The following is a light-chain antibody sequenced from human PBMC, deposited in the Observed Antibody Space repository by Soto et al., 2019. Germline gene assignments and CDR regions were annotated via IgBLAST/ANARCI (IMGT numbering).Light chain of an antibody. J-gene: IGKJ2*02. CDR2: GAS. CDR1: QSVSSN. Sequence: EIVMTQSPATLSVSPGERATLSCRVSQSVSSNLAWYQQKPGQAPRLLIYGASTRATGIPARFSGSGSGTEFTLTISSLQSEDFAVYYCQQYRTFGQGTKLEIK. CDR3: QQYRT. V-gene: IGKV3-15*01.